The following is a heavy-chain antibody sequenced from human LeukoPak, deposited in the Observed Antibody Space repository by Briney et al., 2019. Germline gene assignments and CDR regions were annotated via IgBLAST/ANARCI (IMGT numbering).Heavy chain of an antibody. Sequence: SETLSLTCTVSGGSISSYYWSWIRQPPGKGLEWIGYIYYSGSTNYNPSLQSRVTISVDTSKNQFSLKLSSVTAADTAVYYCARDHAAAYYFDYWGQGTLVTVSS. V-gene: IGHV4-59*01. CDR3: ARDHAAAYYFDY. CDR1: GGSISSYY. J-gene: IGHJ4*02. CDR2: IYYSGST. D-gene: IGHD6-25*01.